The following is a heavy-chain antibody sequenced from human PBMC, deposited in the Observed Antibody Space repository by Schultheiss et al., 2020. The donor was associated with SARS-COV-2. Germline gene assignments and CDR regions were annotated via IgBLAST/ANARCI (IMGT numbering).Heavy chain of an antibody. D-gene: IGHD5-12*01. CDR1: GGTFSSYA. V-gene: IGHV1-69*05. CDR3: ARGGYRRNWFDP. Sequence: KISCKASGGTFSSYAISWVRQAPGQGLEWMGGIIPIFGTANYAQKFQERVTITRDMSTSTAYMELSRLRSDDTAVYYCARGGYRRNWFDPWGQGTLVTVSS. CDR2: IIPIFGTA. J-gene: IGHJ5*02.